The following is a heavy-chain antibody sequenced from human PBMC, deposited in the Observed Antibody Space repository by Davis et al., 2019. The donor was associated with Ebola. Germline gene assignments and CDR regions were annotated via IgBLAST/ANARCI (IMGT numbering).Heavy chain of an antibody. Sequence: GESLNSCAASGFIFDDYAMHWVRHAPGKGLEWVSLISGDGGSTYYADSVKGRFTISRDNSKNFLFLQMNSLRTEDTALYYCAKWPYASGGLDYWGQGTLVTVSS. CDR3: AKWPYASGGLDY. CDR2: ISGDGGST. V-gene: IGHV3-43*02. J-gene: IGHJ4*02. CDR1: GFIFDDYA. D-gene: IGHD2-2*01.